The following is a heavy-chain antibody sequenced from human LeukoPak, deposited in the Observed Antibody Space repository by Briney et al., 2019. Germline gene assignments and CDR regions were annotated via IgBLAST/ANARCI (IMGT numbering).Heavy chain of an antibody. J-gene: IGHJ5*02. V-gene: IGHV4-34*01. D-gene: IGHD6-25*01. CDR1: GGSFSGYY. CDR2: INHSGST. CDR3: ARIRTAARNWFDP. Sequence: SETLSLTCAVYGGSFSGYYWSWIRQPPGKGLEWIGEINHSGSTNYNPSLKSRVTISVDTSKNQFSLKLSSVTAADTAVYYCARIRTAARNWFDPWGQGTLVTVSA.